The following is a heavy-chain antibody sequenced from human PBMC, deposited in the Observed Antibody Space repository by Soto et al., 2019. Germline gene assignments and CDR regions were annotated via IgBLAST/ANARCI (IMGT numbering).Heavy chain of an antibody. CDR2: TYYKTKWYN. CDR3: GRECPYYESTDRYFDY. V-gene: IGHV6-1*01. D-gene: IGHD3-16*01. J-gene: IGHJ4*02. Sequence: SQTLSLTFPISGDSVPGNRAPWNWITQSPSRGLEWLGRTYYKTKWYNDYAVSVKSRITATADTTKILFLRHMNSVTPEDTVYYYWGRECPYYESTDRYFDYWGQGXLVTVYS. CDR1: GDSVPGNRAP.